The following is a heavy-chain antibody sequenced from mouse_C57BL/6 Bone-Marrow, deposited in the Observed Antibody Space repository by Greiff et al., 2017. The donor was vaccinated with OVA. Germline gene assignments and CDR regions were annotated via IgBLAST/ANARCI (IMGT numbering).Heavy chain of an antibody. CDR3: ARLDYGSFFAY. CDR1: GFTFSSYT. CDR2: ISGGGGNT. V-gene: IGHV5-9*01. Sequence: EVHLVESGGGLVKPGGSLKLSCAASGFTFSSYTMSWVRQTPEKRLEWVATISGGGGNTYYPDSVKGRFTISRDNAKNTLYLQMSSLRSEDTALYYCARLDYGSFFAYWGQGTLVTVSA. D-gene: IGHD1-1*01. J-gene: IGHJ3*01.